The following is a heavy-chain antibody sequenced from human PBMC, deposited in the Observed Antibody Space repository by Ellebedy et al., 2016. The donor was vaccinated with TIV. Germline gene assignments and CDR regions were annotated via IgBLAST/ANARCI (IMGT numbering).Heavy chain of an antibody. CDR2: INPSGGST. CDR1: GYTFTSYY. J-gene: IGHJ6*02. V-gene: IGHV1-46*01. CDR3: ARGTVKTATADYYGMDV. D-gene: IGHD3/OR15-3a*01. Sequence: AASVKVSCKASGYTFTSYYIHWVRQAPGQGREWMGIINPSGGSTTYAQKFQGRVTMTRDTSTSTVYMELSSLRSEDTAVYNCARGTVKTATADYYGMDVWGQGTTVTVSS.